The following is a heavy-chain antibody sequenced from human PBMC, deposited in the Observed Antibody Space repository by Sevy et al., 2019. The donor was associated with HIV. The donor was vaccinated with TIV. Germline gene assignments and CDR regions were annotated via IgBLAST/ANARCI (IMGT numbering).Heavy chain of an antibody. CDR1: GYTFTGYY. CDR3: VRDMELVDEGSQEFYD. J-gene: IGHJ4*02. Sequence: ASVKVSCKASGYTFTGYYMHWVRQAPGQGLEWMGWINPNSGGTNYAQKFQGRVTMTRDTSISTAYMELSRLRSDDTALYYCVRDMELVDEGSQEFYDWGQGTLVTVSS. D-gene: IGHD1-7*01. CDR2: INPNSGGT. V-gene: IGHV1-2*02.